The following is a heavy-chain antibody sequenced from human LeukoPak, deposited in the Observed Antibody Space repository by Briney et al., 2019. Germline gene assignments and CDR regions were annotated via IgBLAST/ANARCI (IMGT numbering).Heavy chain of an antibody. Sequence: ASVKVSCKASGYTFTVHYIHWVRQAPGQRLEWVGWIDPNSGDTYYAQRFQVRVTMTRDTSISTAYLELSSLNSDDTAVYYCARLGIDKWDLDYWGQGTLVTVSS. CDR2: IDPNSGDT. CDR1: GYTFTVHY. CDR3: ARLGIDKWDLDY. J-gene: IGHJ4*02. D-gene: IGHD1-26*01. V-gene: IGHV1-2*02.